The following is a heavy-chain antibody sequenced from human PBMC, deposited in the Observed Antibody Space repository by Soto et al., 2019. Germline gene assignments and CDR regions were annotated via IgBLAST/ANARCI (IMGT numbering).Heavy chain of an antibody. Sequence: GGSLRLSCTASGFTFSDFAMSWVRQAPGKGLEWVSSIGGGDHDKFFPDSVKGRFTISRDNSRNTMYLQMNNLRAEDTALYFCAKDGEDHNSVWDAFDLWRQGTVVTVSS. J-gene: IGHJ3*01. V-gene: IGHV3-23*01. CDR1: GFTFSDFA. D-gene: IGHD1-20*01. CDR3: AKDGEDHNSVWDAFDL. CDR2: IGGGDHDK.